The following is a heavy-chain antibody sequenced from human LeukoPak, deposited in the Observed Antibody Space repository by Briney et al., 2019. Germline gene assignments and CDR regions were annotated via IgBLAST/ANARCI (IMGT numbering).Heavy chain of an antibody. J-gene: IGHJ6*03. CDR3: AIPGSYGSASRYYYYMYV. V-gene: IGHV1-8*01. D-gene: IGHD3-10*01. Sequence: ASVKVSCKASGYTFTSYDINWVRQATGQGLEWMGWMNPNSGNTGYAQKFQGRVTMTRNTSISTAYMELSSLRSEYTAVYYCAIPGSYGSASRYYYYMYVWVKGTTVTVSS. CDR2: MNPNSGNT. CDR1: GYTFTSYD.